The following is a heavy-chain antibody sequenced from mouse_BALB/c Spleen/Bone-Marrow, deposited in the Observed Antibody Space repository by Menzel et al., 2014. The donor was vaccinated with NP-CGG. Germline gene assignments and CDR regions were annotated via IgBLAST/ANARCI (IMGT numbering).Heavy chain of an antibody. CDR1: GYSFTSYW. J-gene: IGHJ1*01. V-gene: IGHV1-74*04. D-gene: IGHD1-1*01. Sequence: SGAELVRPGASVKLSCKSSGYSFTSYWMNWVKQRPGRGLEWIGMIHPSDSETRLNQKFKDKATLTVDKSSSTAYMQLSSPTSEDSAVYYCAREREITTVVAGDWYFDVWGAGTTVTVSS. CDR3: AREREITTVVAGDWYFDV. CDR2: IHPSDSET.